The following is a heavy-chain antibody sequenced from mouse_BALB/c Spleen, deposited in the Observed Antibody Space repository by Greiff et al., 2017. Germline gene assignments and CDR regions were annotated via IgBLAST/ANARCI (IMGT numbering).Heavy chain of an antibody. CDR2: IDPENGNT. Sequence: EVQLQQSGAELVRPGALVKLSCKASGFNIKDYYMHWVKQRPEQGLEWIGWIDPENGNTIYDPKFQGKASITADTSSNTAYLQLSSLTSEDTAVYYSARGPLLYSGFEYWGQGTTLTVSS. V-gene: IGHV14-1*02. J-gene: IGHJ2*01. CDR3: ARGPLLYSGFEY. D-gene: IGHD1-1*01. CDR1: GFNIKDYY.